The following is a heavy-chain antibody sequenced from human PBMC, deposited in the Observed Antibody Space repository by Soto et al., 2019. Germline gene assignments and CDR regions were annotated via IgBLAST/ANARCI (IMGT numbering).Heavy chain of an antibody. J-gene: IGHJ5*02. V-gene: IGHV4-39*01. Sequence: SETLSLTCTVSGGSISSSSYYWGWIRQPPGKGLEWIGSIYYSGSTYYNPSLKSRVTISVDTSKNQFSLKLSSVTAADTAVYYCARTGYLSVVRTWFDPWGQGTLVTSPQ. D-gene: IGHD2-15*01. CDR2: IYYSGST. CDR1: GGSISSSSYY. CDR3: ARTGYLSVVRTWFDP.